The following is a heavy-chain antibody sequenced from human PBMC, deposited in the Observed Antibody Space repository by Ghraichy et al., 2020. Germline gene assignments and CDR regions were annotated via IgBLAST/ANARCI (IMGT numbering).Heavy chain of an antibody. CDR3: AHRGLFCSGGTCFDP. Sequence: SGPTLVKPTQTLTLTCTVSGFSLSTTGVSVHWIRQPPGKALEWLALIYWDNNKRYSPSLKSRLTITKDTSKNRVVLTLTNIDPVDTATYYCAHRGLFCSGGTCFDPWGQGTLVTVSS. D-gene: IGHD2-15*01. CDR2: IYWDNNK. J-gene: IGHJ5*02. CDR1: GFSLSTTGVS. V-gene: IGHV2-5*02.